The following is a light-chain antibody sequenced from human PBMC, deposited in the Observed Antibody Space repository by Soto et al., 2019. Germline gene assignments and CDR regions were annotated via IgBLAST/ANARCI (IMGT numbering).Light chain of an antibody. CDR1: SSNIGSNT. V-gene: IGLV1-44*01. Sequence: QSVLTQPPSASGTPGQRVTISCSGSSSNIGSNTVNWYQQLPGTAPKLLIYSNNQRPSGGPDRFSGSKSDTSASPAISGLQSEDEADYYCAAWYDSWNSHVVFGGGTKLTVL. J-gene: IGLJ2*01. CDR2: SNN. CDR3: AAWYDSWNSHVV.